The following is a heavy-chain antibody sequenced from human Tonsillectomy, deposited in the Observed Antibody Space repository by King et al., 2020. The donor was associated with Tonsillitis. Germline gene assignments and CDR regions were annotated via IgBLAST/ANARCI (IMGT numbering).Heavy chain of an antibody. CDR3: ARAHANYFDSSGYYIYEYYYYMDV. Sequence: QLQESGPGLVKPSETLSLTCTVSGGFISSYYWNWIRQPPGKGLEWIGYIYYSGSTKYNPSLKSRVSISVDTSKNQFSLKLSSVTAADTAVYYCARAHANYFDSSGYYIYEYYYYMDVWGKGTTVTVSS. V-gene: IGHV4-59*08. J-gene: IGHJ6*03. CDR1: GGFISSYY. D-gene: IGHD3-22*01. CDR2: IYYSGST.